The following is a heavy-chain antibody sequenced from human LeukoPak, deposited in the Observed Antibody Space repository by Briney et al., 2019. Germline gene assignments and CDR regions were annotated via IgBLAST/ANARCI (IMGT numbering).Heavy chain of an antibody. J-gene: IGHJ6*02. D-gene: IGHD2-2*01. CDR1: GFTFSSYG. CDR3: AKDRYCSSTSCFPYYYGMDV. V-gene: IGHV3-30*18. CDR2: ISYDGSNK. Sequence: PGGSLRLSCAATGFTFSSYGMHWVRQVPGKGLEWVAVISYDGSNKYYADSVKGRFTISRDNSKNTLYLQMNSLRAEDTAVYYCAKDRYCSSTSCFPYYYGMDVWGQGTTVTVSS.